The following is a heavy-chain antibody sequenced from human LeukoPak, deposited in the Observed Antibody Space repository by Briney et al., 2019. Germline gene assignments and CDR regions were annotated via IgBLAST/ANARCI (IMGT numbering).Heavy chain of an antibody. Sequence: QPGRSLRLSCAASGFTFSSYGMHWVRQAPGKGLEWVAVIWYDGSNKYYADSVKGRFTISRDNSKNTLYLQMNSLRAEDTAVYYCARSCSSTSCISYYYGMDVWGQGTTVTVSS. D-gene: IGHD2-2*01. CDR2: IWYDGSNK. CDR3: ARSCSSTSCISYYYGMDV. V-gene: IGHV3-33*01. CDR1: GFTFSSYG. J-gene: IGHJ6*02.